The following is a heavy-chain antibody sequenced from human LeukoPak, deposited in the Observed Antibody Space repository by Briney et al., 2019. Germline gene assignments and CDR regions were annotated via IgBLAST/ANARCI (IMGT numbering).Heavy chain of an antibody. J-gene: IGHJ4*02. D-gene: IGHD2-15*01. CDR1: GFTFSSYA. V-gene: IGHV3-30-3*01. CDR2: ISYDGSNK. CDR3: ARAIGASCYD. Sequence: PGGSLRLSRAASGFTFSSYAMHWVRQAPGKGLEWVAVISYDGSNKYYADSVKGRFTISRDNSKNTLYLQMNSLRAEDTAVYYCARAIGASCYDWGQGTLVTVSS.